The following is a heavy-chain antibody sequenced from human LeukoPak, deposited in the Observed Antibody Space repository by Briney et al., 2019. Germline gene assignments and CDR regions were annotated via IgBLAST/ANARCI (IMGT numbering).Heavy chain of an antibody. CDR3: AKDITRGDNWNGFDY. V-gene: IGHV3-43*01. D-gene: IGHD1-20*01. J-gene: IGHJ4*02. Sequence: GGSLRLSCAASGFTFDDYTMHWVRQAPGKGLEWVSLISWDGGSTYYADSVKGRFTISRDNSKNSLYLQMNSLRTEDTALYYCAKDITRGDNWNGFDYWGQGTLVTVSS. CDR2: ISWDGGST. CDR1: GFTFDDYT.